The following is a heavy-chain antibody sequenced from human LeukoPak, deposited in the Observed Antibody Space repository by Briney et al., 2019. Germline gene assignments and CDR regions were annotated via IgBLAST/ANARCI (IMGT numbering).Heavy chain of an antibody. CDR1: GGSISSGSYY. D-gene: IGHD5-18*01. CDR3: ARLGHSYGLSFDY. V-gene: IGHV4-61*01. CDR2: IYYSGST. Sequence: SQTLSLTCTVSGGSISSGSYYWSWIRQPPGKGLEWIGYIYYSGSTNYNPSLKSRVTISVDTSKNQFSLKLSSVTAADTAVYYCARLGHSYGLSFDYWGQGTLVTVSS. J-gene: IGHJ4*02.